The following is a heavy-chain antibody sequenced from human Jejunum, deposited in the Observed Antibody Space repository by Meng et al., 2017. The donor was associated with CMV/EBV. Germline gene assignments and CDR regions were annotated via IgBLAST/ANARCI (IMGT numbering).Heavy chain of an antibody. CDR2: INGDYAYP. J-gene: IGHJ4*02. Sequence: ASGYPFSDYGIGWVRQAPGQGLEWMGRINGDYAYPSDAQKFQGRVTMTTDTSTSTAYMELRSLREDDTAVYYCARDLFVQSLGMDYWGQGTLITVSS. CDR1: GYPFSDYG. D-gene: IGHD3-3*01. V-gene: IGHV1-18*01. CDR3: ARDLFVQSLGMDY.